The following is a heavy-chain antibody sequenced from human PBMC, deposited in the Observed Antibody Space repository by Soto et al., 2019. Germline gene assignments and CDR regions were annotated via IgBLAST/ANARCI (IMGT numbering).Heavy chain of an antibody. Sequence: QVQLQESGPGLVKPSETLSLTCTVSGGSISSYYWSWIRQPPGKGLEWIGYIYYSGSTNYNPSLKSRVTISVDTSKNQCSLKLSSVTAADTAVYYCARVPAEYYYVMDVWGQGTTVTVSS. CDR2: IYYSGST. CDR3: ARVPAEYYYVMDV. D-gene: IGHD2-2*01. V-gene: IGHV4-59*01. J-gene: IGHJ6*02. CDR1: GGSISSYY.